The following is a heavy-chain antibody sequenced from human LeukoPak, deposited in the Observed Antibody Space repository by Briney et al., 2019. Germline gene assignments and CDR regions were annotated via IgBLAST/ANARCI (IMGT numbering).Heavy chain of an antibody. Sequence: SETLSLTCTVSGGSISSYYWSWIRQPPGKGLEWIGYIYYSGSTNYNPSLKSRVTISVDTSKNQFSLKLSSVTAADTAVYYCARTYYYDSSGYYHDAFDIWGQGTMVTVSS. V-gene: IGHV4-59*01. D-gene: IGHD3-22*01. CDR1: GGSISSYY. CDR2: IYYSGST. J-gene: IGHJ3*02. CDR3: ARTYYYDSSGYYHDAFDI.